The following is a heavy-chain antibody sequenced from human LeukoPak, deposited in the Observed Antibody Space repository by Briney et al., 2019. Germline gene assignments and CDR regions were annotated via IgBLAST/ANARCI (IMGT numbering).Heavy chain of an antibody. V-gene: IGHV3-23*01. J-gene: IGHJ4*02. CDR3: AKYYDSSGYFSYFDY. CDR2: ISGSGGST. D-gene: IGHD3-22*01. Sequence: PGGSLRLSCAASGFTFSSYAMSWVRQAPGKGLEWVSAISGSGGSTYYADSVKGRFTLSRDNSKNTLYLQMNSLRAEDTAVYYCAKYYDSSGYFSYFDYWGQGTLVTVSS. CDR1: GFTFSSYA.